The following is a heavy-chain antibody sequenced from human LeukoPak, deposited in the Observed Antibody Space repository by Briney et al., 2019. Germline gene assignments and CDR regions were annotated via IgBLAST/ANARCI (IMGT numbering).Heavy chain of an antibody. CDR1: GLTFSDYG. J-gene: IGHJ4*02. D-gene: IGHD6-19*01. V-gene: IGHV3-7*01. Sequence: GGSLRLSCAASGLTFSDYGMSWVRQAPGKGLEWVANINQGGSEKYYVDSVEGRFTISRDNPKNSLYLRMTSLRAEDAAVYYCVREGHDNGWSFDYWGQGALVIVSS. CDR2: INQGGSEK. CDR3: VREGHDNGWSFDY.